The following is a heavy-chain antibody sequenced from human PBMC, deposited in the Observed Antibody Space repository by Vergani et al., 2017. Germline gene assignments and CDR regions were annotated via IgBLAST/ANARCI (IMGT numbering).Heavy chain of an antibody. D-gene: IGHD3-10*01. CDR3: TKSPGFGDVFDF. CDR2: ISSSSGDK. Sequence: EVQLVESGGGLVKPGGSLRLSCAASGFSFSSYSMNWVRQAPGKGLEWVSLISSSSGDKYYADFVKGRFTISRDNSGNTLFLQMNNLNVEDTAKYYCTKSPGFGDVFDFGGQGAVVSVSA. J-gene: IGHJ4*02. V-gene: IGHV3-21*02. CDR1: GFSFSSYS.